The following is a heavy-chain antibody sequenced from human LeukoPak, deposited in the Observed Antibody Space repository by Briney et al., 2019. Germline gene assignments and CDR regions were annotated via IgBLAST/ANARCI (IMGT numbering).Heavy chain of an antibody. CDR1: GFTFSSYW. Sequence: GGSLRLSWAASGFTFSSYWMTWVRQAPGKGLEWVANIKQDGSERNYVDSVKGRFTISRDNAKNSLYLQMNTLRDEDTAVYYCATGAGCGYWGQGTLATVSS. J-gene: IGHJ4*02. D-gene: IGHD6-19*01. CDR3: ATGAGCGY. V-gene: IGHV3-7*03. CDR2: IKQDGSER.